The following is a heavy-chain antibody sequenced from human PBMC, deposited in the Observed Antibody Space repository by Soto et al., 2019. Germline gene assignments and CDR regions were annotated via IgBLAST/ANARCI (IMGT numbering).Heavy chain of an antibody. CDR1: GGSISSYY. V-gene: IGHV4-59*08. Sequence: QVQLQESGPGLVKPSETLSLTCTVSGGSISSYYWSWIRQPPGKGLEWIGYIYYSGSTNYNPSLKSRVTISVDTSKNQFSLKLSSVTAADTAVYYCARRDGGNWYFDLWGRGTLVTVSS. CDR3: ARRDGGNWYFDL. J-gene: IGHJ2*01. CDR2: IYYSGST.